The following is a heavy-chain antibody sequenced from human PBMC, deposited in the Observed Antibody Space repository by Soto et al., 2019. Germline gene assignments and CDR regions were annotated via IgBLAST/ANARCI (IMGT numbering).Heavy chain of an antibody. D-gene: IGHD6-19*01. J-gene: IGHJ4*02. Sequence: GGSLRLSCAASGFTFDDYAMHWVRQAPGKGLEWVSGISWNSGSIGYADSVKGRFTISRDNAKNSLYLQMNSLRAEDTALYYCAKDAEQWLVPGTFDYWGQGTLVTVYS. CDR3: AKDAEQWLVPGTFDY. CDR1: GFTFDDYA. CDR2: ISWNSGSI. V-gene: IGHV3-9*01.